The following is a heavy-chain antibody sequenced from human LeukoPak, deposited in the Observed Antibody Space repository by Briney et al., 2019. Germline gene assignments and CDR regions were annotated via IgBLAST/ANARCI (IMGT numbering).Heavy chain of an antibody. Sequence: SETLSLTCAVSGGSISTGGLSWSWVRQPPGKGLEWIGYISHSGITYYNPSLKSRVTISVDTSKNQFSLKLSSVTAADTAVYYCARGGGSSSWYFFDYWGQGTLVTVSS. V-gene: IGHV4-30-2*01. CDR2: ISHSGIT. CDR3: ARGGGSSSWYFFDY. J-gene: IGHJ4*02. CDR1: GGSISTGGLS. D-gene: IGHD6-13*01.